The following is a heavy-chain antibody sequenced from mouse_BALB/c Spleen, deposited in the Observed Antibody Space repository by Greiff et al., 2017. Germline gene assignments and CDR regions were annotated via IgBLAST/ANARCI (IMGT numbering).Heavy chain of an antibody. CDR2: IWGDGST. CDR3: AKGYGSSRAWFAY. J-gene: IGHJ3*01. V-gene: IGHV2-6-7*01. Sequence: VQRVESGPGLVAPSQSLSITCTVSGFSLTGYGVNWVRQPPGKGLEWLGMIWGDGSTDYNSALKSRLSISKDNSKSQVFLKMNSLQTDDTARYYCAKGYGSSRAWFAYWGQGTLVTVSA. D-gene: IGHD1-1*01. CDR1: GFSLTGYG.